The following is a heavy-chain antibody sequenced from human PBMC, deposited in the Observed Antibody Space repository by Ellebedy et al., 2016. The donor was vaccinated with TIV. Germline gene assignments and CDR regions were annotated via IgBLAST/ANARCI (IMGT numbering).Heavy chain of an antibody. V-gene: IGHV5-51*01. CDR3: ARRDTMTVVVGGFDV. D-gene: IGHD3-22*01. J-gene: IGHJ3*01. Sequence: GESLKISXKASGYSFTTYWIGWVRQMPGKGLEWMGVFHPGDSDSRYNPSFEGQVTISADRSINTAYLQWSSLKASDTAIYYCARRDTMTVVVGGFDVWGQGTMLTVS. CDR2: FHPGDSDS. CDR1: GYSFTTYW.